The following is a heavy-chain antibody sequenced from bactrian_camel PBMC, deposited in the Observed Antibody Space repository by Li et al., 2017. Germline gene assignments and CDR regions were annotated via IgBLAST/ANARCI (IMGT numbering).Heavy chain of an antibody. CDR3: ATDGDCYSGSWCYGRRNY. J-gene: IGHJ4*01. Sequence: VQLVESGGGSVQAGGSLRLSCAASGYTYNSNCMGWFRQAPGKEREGVAAIYIGGGTTYYTDSVKGRFTISRDNAKSTLYLQMNSLKTEDTAVYYCATDGDCYSGSWCYGRRNYWGQGTQVTVS. CDR2: IYIGGGTT. V-gene: IGHV3S1*01. CDR1: GYTYNSNC. D-gene: IGHD3*01.